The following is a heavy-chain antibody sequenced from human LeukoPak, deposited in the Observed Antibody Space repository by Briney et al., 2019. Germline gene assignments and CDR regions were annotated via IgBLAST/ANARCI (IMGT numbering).Heavy chain of an antibody. Sequence: GGSLRLSCAASGFTFSSYAMSWVRQAPGKGLEWISGISGSGGSTYYADSVKGRFTIFRDNSKNTLYLQMNSLRAEDTAVYYCARTFYYDSSGYYSFDYWGQGSLVTVSS. CDR2: ISGSGGST. J-gene: IGHJ4*02. CDR3: ARTFYYDSSGYYSFDY. D-gene: IGHD3-22*01. V-gene: IGHV3-23*01. CDR1: GFTFSSYA.